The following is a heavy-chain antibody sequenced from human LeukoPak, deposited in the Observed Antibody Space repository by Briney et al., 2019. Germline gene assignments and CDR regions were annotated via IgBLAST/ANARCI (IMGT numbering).Heavy chain of an antibody. CDR3: AKGGSHFDY. Sequence: GGSLRLSCAASGFTFSSYGMNWVRQAPGKGLEWVALIWYDGSNEYYADSVKGRFTISRDNSKNTLYLQMNSLGAEDTAVYYCAKGGSHFDYWGQGTLVTVSS. CDR2: IWYDGSNE. D-gene: IGHD3-16*01. CDR1: GFTFSSYG. J-gene: IGHJ4*02. V-gene: IGHV3-30*02.